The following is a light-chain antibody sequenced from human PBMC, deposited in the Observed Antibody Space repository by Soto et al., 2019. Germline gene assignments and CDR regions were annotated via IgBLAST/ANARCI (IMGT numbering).Light chain of an antibody. V-gene: IGKV1-6*01. J-gene: IGKJ1*01. CDR3: LQDYNFPLT. CDR1: QGIRDE. CDR2: GAS. Sequence: AIQMTQSPSSLSASVGDRVTTTCRAIQGIRDELGWYQQKPGKAPNLLIYGASTLQSGVPSRFSGSGSGPDFTLTISSLQPEDFATYYCLQDYNFPLTCGQGTKVEIK.